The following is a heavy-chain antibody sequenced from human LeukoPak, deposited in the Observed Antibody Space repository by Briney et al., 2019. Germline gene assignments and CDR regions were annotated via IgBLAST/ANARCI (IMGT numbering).Heavy chain of an antibody. CDR1: GDSISTYF. D-gene: IGHD3-3*02. Sequence: SETLSLTCTVSGDSISTYFWSWIRQTPGKGLEWIAFIQTSGSTNYNPSLKSRVTISVDASKNQFSLKLSSVTAADTAVYYCAGHMHFWSRPNFDLWGRGTLVTVSS. V-gene: IGHV4-4*09. J-gene: IGHJ2*01. CDR3: AGHMHFWSRPNFDL. CDR2: IQTSGST.